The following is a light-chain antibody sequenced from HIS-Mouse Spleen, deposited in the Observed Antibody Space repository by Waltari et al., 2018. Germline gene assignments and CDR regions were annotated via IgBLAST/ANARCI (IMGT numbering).Light chain of an antibody. J-gene: IGLJ2*01. Sequence: SYELTQPPSVSVSPGQTARITCSGDALPKKYAYWYQQKSGQAPVLVIYEDSKRPSGIAGRFSGSSSGKMATLTISGAQVEDEADYYCYSTDSSGNHRVFGGGTKLTVL. CDR1: ALPKKY. CDR2: EDS. CDR3: YSTDSSGNHRV. V-gene: IGLV3-10*01.